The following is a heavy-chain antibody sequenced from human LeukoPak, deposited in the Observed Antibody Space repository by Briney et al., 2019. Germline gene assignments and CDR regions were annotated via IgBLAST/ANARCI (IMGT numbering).Heavy chain of an antibody. CDR2: VNRDGSET. V-gene: IGHV3-7*03. CDR3: ARNNGMDV. J-gene: IGHJ6*02. Sequence: GGSLRLSCAASGFALSSHWMTWVRQVPGRGPEWVANVNRDGSETYYLDSVEGRFTISKDNAKNSLYLQMNSLRAEDTALYHCARNNGMDVRGQGTTVIVSS. CDR1: GFALSSHW.